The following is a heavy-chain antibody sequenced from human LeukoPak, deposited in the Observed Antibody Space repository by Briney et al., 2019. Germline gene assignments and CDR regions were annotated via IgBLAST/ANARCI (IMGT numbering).Heavy chain of an antibody. Sequence: SETLSPTCTVSGGSISSSSYYWGWIRQPPGKGLEWIGSIYYSGSTYYNPSLKSRVTISVDTSKNQFSLKLSSVTAADTAVYYCARAKGYCSSTSCRPTYYYYYYMDVWGKGTTVTVSS. CDR1: GGSISSSSYY. J-gene: IGHJ6*03. CDR2: IYYSGST. V-gene: IGHV4-39*07. D-gene: IGHD2-2*01. CDR3: ARAKGYCSSTSCRPTYYYYYYMDV.